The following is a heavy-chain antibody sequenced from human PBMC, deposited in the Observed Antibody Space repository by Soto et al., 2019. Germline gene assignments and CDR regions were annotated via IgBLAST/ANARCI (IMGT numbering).Heavy chain of an antibody. J-gene: IGHJ6*02. CDR2: ISSSGGST. CDR1: GFTFSSYA. CDR3: AKTKIFGVVPIMDV. Sequence: LRLSCAASGFTFSSYAMSWVRQAPGKGLEWVSAISSSGGSTYYADSVKGRLTISRDNPKNTLYLQMNSLRAEDTAVYYCAKTKIFGVVPIMDVWGQGTTVTVSS. V-gene: IGHV3-23*01. D-gene: IGHD3-3*01.